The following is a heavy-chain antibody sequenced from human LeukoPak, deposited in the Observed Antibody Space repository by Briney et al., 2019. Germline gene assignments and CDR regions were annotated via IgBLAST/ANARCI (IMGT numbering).Heavy chain of an antibody. J-gene: IGHJ4*02. D-gene: IGHD3-3*01. V-gene: IGHV3-23*01. CDR1: GFTFNSYA. Sequence: GGSLRLSCAASGFTFNSYAMSWVRQAPGKGLEWVSAISGSGGSTYYADSVKGRFTISRDNSKNTLYLQMNSLRAEDTAVYYCAKDRHAVRGYDFWSGYLAYWGQGTLVTVSS. CDR3: AKDRHAVRGYDFWSGYLAY. CDR2: ISGSGGST.